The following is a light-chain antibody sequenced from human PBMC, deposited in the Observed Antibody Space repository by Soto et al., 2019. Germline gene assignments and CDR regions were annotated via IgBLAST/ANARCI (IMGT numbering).Light chain of an antibody. CDR1: SSDVGGYNY. J-gene: IGLJ1*01. V-gene: IGLV2-14*03. Sequence: QSVLTQPASVSGSPGQSITISCTGTSSDVGGYNYVSWYQLHPGKAPRLMIFDVSNRPSGVSNRFSDSKSGNTASLSISGLQAEDEADYYCSSFRTGTVYVFGTGTKVTVL. CDR2: DVS. CDR3: SSFRTGTVYV.